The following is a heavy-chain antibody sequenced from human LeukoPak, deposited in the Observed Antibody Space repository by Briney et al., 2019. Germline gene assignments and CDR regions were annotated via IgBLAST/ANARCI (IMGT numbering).Heavy chain of an antibody. D-gene: IGHD3-22*01. V-gene: IGHV4-59*12. CDR3: ARRLSMIVVVFDS. CDR2: ISDNGAT. Sequence: SETLSLTCTVSGGSISGFYWSWIRQPPGKGLEWIGYISDNGATTYIPSLKSRVTMSVDTSKNQFSLKLSSVTAADTAVYYCARRLSMIVVVFDSWGQGSLVTVSS. J-gene: IGHJ4*02. CDR1: GGSISGFY.